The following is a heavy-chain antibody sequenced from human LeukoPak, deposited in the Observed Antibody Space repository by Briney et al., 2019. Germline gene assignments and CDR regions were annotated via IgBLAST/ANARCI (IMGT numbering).Heavy chain of an antibody. CDR3: ARGSSDYGDYVFDY. Sequence: AASVKVSCKASGYTFTSYGISWVRQAPGQGLEWMGWISAYNGNTNYAQKLQGRVTMTTDTSTSTAYMELRSLRSEDTAVYYCARGSSDYGDYVFDYWGQGTLVTVSS. CDR2: ISAYNGNT. J-gene: IGHJ4*02. V-gene: IGHV1-18*01. CDR1: GYTFTSYG. D-gene: IGHD4-17*01.